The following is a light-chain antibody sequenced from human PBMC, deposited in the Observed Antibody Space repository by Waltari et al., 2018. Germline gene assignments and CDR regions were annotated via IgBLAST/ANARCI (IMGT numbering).Light chain of an antibody. CDR2: RVS. CDR3: MQSIHWPWT. V-gene: IGKV2-30*02. CDR1: QSLVHSDGNTY. J-gene: IGKJ1*01. Sequence: DDVMTQSPLSLPVTLGKPASISCRTSQSLVHSDGNTYLNWFQQRPSQSHRRRIYRVSYRDSVVSVRVSGSGSGTDFTLKIRRVVAEDVGMYYCMQSIHWPWTFGQGTRVES.